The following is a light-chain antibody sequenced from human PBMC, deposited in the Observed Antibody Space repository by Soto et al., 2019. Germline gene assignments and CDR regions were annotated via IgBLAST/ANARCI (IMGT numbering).Light chain of an antibody. CDR3: SSYTSSSTLV. Sequence: QSALTQPASVSGSPGQSITISCTGTSSDVGGYNYVSWYQQHPGKAPKLMIYEVSNRPAGVSNRFSGSTSGTTASVTISGLQAEDEADYYGSSYTSSSTLVFGTGTKLTVL. J-gene: IGLJ1*01. CDR1: SSDVGGYNY. V-gene: IGLV2-14*01. CDR2: EVS.